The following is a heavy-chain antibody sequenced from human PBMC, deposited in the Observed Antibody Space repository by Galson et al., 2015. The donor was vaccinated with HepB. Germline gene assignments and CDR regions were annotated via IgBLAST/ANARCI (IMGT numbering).Heavy chain of an antibody. CDR1: QLVLGDYW. V-gene: IGHV3-73*01. CDR2: IETKGSNYAT. Sequence: SLRLSCADSQLVLGDYWMSWVRQTSGKGLEWVGRIETKGSNYATAYVASVKGRFTISRDDSKNTAYLQMHSLRTEDTDVYYCIRMGDLSGYSSTWGQGTLVTVSS. J-gene: IGHJ5*02. D-gene: IGHD6-13*01. CDR3: IRMGDLSGYSST.